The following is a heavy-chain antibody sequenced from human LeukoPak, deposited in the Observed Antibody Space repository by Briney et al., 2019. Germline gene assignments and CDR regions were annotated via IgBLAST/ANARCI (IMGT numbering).Heavy chain of an antibody. D-gene: IGHD1-14*01. CDR2: ISSSGSTI. V-gene: IGHV3-48*03. CDR3: ARVRSRTDRLYFDY. CDR1: GFTFSSYE. J-gene: IGHJ4*02. Sequence: GGSLRLSCAASGFTFSSYEMNWVRQAPGKGLEWVSYISSSGSTIYYADSVKGRFTISRDNAKNSLYLQMNSLRAEDTAVYYCARVRSRTDRLYFDYWGQGTLVTVSS.